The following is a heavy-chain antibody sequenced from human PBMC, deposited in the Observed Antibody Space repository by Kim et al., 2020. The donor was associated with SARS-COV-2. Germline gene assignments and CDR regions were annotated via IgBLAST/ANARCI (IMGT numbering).Heavy chain of an antibody. D-gene: IGHD5-18*01. CDR3: ARTAMVTISSYYYYGMDV. Sequence: GGSLRLSCAASGFTFGDYAMHWVRQAPGKGLEWVSGISWNSGSIGYADSVKGRFTISRDNAKNSLYLQMNSLRAEDTALYYCARTAMVTISSYYYYGMDVWGQGTTVTVSS. CDR1: GFTFGDYA. V-gene: IGHV3-9*01. CDR2: ISWNSGSI. J-gene: IGHJ6*02.